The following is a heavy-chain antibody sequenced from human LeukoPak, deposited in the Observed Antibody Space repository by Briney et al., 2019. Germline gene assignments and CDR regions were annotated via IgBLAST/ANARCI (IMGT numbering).Heavy chain of an antibody. D-gene: IGHD5-18*01. V-gene: IGHV4-59*12. Sequence: SETLSLTCTVSGGSISSYYWSWIRQPPEKGLEWIGYIYYSGSTNYNPSLKSRVTISVDTSKNQFSLRLNSVTAADTAVYFCARAYRAHQTFHSYHYFDYWGQGTLVTVSS. J-gene: IGHJ4*02. CDR1: GGSISSYY. CDR3: ARAYRAHQTFHSYHYFDY. CDR2: IYYSGST.